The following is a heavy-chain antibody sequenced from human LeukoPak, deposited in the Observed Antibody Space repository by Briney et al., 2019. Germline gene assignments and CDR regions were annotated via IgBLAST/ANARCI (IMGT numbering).Heavy chain of an antibody. V-gene: IGHV4-30-2*01. Sequence: PSETLSLTCAVSGGSISSGGYSWSWIRQPSGKGLEWIGYIYHSGSTYCNPSLKSRVTISVDRSKNQFSLKLSSVTAADTAVYYCARSRRVMPDEGPFDYWGQGTLVTVSS. CDR2: IYHSGST. D-gene: IGHD3-9*01. CDR1: GGSISSGGYS. CDR3: ARSRRVMPDEGPFDY. J-gene: IGHJ4*02.